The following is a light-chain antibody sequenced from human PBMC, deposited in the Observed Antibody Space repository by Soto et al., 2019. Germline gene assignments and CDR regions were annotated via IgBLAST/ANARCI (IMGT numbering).Light chain of an antibody. CDR1: ASNIGGNS. CDR2: SNN. V-gene: IGLV1-44*01. Sequence: QPVLTQPPSASGTPGQRVTISCSGSASNIGGNSANWYQQFPGMAPKLLIFSNNQRPSGVPDRFSGSKSGTSASLAISGLQSGDEATYYCAAWDDALSGFVFATGTKLTVL. J-gene: IGLJ1*01. CDR3: AAWDDALSGFV.